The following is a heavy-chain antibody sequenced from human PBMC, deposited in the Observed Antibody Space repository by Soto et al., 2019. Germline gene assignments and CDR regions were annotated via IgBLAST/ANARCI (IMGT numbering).Heavy chain of an antibody. CDR3: ARSEGGAAPNTPFLALFDY. CDR1: GYTFTSYG. CDR2: ISAYNGNT. D-gene: IGHD3-16*01. V-gene: IGHV1-18*01. Sequence: ASVKVSCKASGYTFTSYGISWVRQAPGQGLEWMGWISAYNGNTNYAQKLQGRVTMTTDTSTSTAYMELRSLRSDDTAVYYCARSEGGAAPNTPFLALFDYWGQGTLVTVSS. J-gene: IGHJ4*02.